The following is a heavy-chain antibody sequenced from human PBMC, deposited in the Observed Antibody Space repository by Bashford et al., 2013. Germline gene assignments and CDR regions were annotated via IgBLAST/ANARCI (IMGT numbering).Heavy chain of an antibody. V-gene: IGHV3-74*03. J-gene: IGHJ4*02. Sequence: VRQAPGKGLVWVSRINGVGSTTSYADSVKGRFTISSDNAKNTRFLQMDSLRVEDTGIYYCAKDSRGIGYSYGQPDYWGQGTLVTVSS. CDR3: AKDSRGIGYSYGQPDY. CDR2: INGVGSTT. D-gene: IGHD5-18*01.